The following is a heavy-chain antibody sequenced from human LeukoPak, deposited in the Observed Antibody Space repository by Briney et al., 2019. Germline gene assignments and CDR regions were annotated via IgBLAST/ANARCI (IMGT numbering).Heavy chain of an antibody. CDR1: GFTFNNYA. V-gene: IGHV3-23*01. D-gene: IGHD3-9*01. J-gene: IGHJ3*02. CDR2: SSGNGGSATYT. Sequence: PGGSLRLSCAASGFTFNNYALSWVRQAPGKGLEWISTSSGNGGSATYTYYADSVKGRFTISRDNSDYTLYLQMNNLKTEDTALYSCANFDGDSQAFHIWGLGTMVTVSS. CDR3: ANFDGDSQAFHI.